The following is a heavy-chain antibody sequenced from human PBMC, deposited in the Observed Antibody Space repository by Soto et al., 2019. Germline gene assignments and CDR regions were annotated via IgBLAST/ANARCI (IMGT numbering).Heavy chain of an antibody. Sequence: QVPLVQSGAEVKKPGSSVKVSCKASGGTFSSYAIIWVRQAPGQGLEWMGGIIPIFGTANYAQKFQGRVTITADKSTSTAYMELSSLRSEDTAVYYCARGWVSGHMEGAFDLWGQGTMVTVSS. D-gene: IGHD6-19*01. CDR2: IIPIFGTA. J-gene: IGHJ3*01. CDR1: GGTFSSYA. CDR3: ARGWVSGHMEGAFDL. V-gene: IGHV1-69*06.